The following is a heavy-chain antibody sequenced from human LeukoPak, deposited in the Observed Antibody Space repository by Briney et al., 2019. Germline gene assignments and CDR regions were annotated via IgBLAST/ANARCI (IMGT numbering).Heavy chain of an antibody. J-gene: IGHJ3*02. CDR2: INSDGSST. CDR3: ARERYCSGGSCYSVGAFDI. CDR1: GFTFSSYW. Sequence: GGSLRLSCAASGFTFSSYWMHWVRQAPGKGLVWVSRINSDGSSTSYADSVKGRFTISRDNAKNTLYLQMNSLRAEDTAVYYCARERYCSGGSCYSVGAFDIWGQGTMVTVSS. V-gene: IGHV3-74*01. D-gene: IGHD2-15*01.